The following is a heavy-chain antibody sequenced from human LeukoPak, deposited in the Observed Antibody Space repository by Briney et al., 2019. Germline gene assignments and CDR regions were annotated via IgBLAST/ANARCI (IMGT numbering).Heavy chain of an antibody. CDR3: ARRGTSSSWAHFDY. V-gene: IGHV3-11*06. CDR2: ISSSSSYT. D-gene: IGHD6-13*01. Sequence: PGGSLRLSCAASGFTFSEYYMSWIRQAPGKGLEWVSYISSSSSYTNYADSVKGRFTISRDNAKKSVYLQMNSLGAEDTAVYYCARRGTSSSWAHFDYWGQGTLVTASS. J-gene: IGHJ4*02. CDR1: GFTFSEYY.